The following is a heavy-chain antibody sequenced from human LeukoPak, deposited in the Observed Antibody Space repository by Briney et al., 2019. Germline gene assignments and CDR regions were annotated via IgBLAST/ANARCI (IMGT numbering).Heavy chain of an antibody. CDR3: ARVFSTSSEYFDL. J-gene: IGHJ2*01. D-gene: IGHD2-2*01. CDR1: GGSISSYY. Sequence: SETLSLTCTVSGGSISSYYWSWIRQPPGKGLEWIGYIYYSGSTNYNPSLKSRVTISVDTSKNQFSLKLSSVTAADTAVYYCARVFSTSSEYFDLWGRGTLVTVSS. V-gene: IGHV4-59*01. CDR2: IYYSGST.